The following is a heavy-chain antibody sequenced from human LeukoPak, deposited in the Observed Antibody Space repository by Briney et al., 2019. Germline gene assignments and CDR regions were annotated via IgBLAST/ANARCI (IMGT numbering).Heavy chain of an antibody. D-gene: IGHD3-10*01. J-gene: IGHJ6*03. Sequence: PGGSLRLSCVGSGLTFSSYWMTWFRQAPGKGLEWVANIKQDGTEKNYMDSVKGRFTISRDNAKNSLFLQMDSLRPEDTAVYYCARGGVRGGPFYYMDVWGKGTTVTVSS. CDR3: ARGGVRGGPFYYMDV. V-gene: IGHV3-7*01. CDR2: IKQDGTEK. CDR1: GLTFSSYW.